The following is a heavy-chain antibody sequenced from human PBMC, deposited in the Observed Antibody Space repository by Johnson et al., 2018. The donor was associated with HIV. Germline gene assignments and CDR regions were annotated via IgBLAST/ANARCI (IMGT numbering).Heavy chain of an antibody. CDR3: ATHLNDYGDTLTDDAFDI. CDR1: GFTFSSYG. V-gene: IGHV3-30*02. Sequence: VQLVESGGGVVQPGGSLRLSCAASGFTFSSYGMHWVRQAPGKGLEWVAFIRYDGSNKYYADSVKGRFTISRDNAKNSLYLQMNSLRAEDTAVYYCATHLNDYGDTLTDDAFDIWGQGTLVTVSS. J-gene: IGHJ3*02. D-gene: IGHD4-17*01. CDR2: IRYDGSNK.